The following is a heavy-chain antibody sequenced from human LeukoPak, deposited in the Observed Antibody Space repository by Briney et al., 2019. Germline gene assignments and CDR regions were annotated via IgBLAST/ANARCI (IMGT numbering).Heavy chain of an antibody. CDR2: ISDTGSSA. Sequence: PGGSLRLSCAASGFTYSSYAMTWVRQAPGRGLEWVSSISDTGSSAYYVDSVKGRFTISRDNSMNTVDLQMNSLRADDTAVYYCAKDRGSPGWSDYWGQGTLVTVSS. J-gene: IGHJ4*02. D-gene: IGHD3-10*01. CDR3: AKDRGSPGWSDY. V-gene: IGHV3-23*01. CDR1: GFTYSSYA.